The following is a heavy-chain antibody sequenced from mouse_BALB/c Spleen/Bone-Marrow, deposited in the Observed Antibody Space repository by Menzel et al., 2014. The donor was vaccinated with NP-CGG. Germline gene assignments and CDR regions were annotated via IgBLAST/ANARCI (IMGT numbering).Heavy chain of an antibody. V-gene: IGHV1-20*02. CDR2: INPYNGDT. D-gene: IGHD1-1*01. J-gene: IGHJ2*01. CDR1: GYSFTGYF. Sequence: SGPELVKPGASVKISCKASGYSFTGYFMNWVMQSHGKSLEWIGRINPYNGDTFYNQKFKGKATLTVDKSSSTAHMERRSLASEDSAVYYCARSGYYGSSYFDYWGQGTTLTVSS. CDR3: ARSGYYGSSYFDY.